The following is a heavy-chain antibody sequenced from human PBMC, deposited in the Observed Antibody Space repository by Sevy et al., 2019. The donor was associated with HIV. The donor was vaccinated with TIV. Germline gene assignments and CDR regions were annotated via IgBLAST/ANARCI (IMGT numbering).Heavy chain of an antibody. J-gene: IGHJ6*02. CDR2: IYPDDSDT. CDR1: GYIFTSYW. V-gene: IGHV5-51*01. CDR3: AIHHASYGVTGYYYYYGLDV. D-gene: IGHD4-17*01. Sequence: GESLKISCKGSGYIFTSYWIGWVRQMPGRGLEWMGIIYPDDSDTRYSPSFEGQVTISADKSISTAYLQWSSLKASDTAIYYCAIHHASYGVTGYYYYYGLDVWGQGTTVTVSS.